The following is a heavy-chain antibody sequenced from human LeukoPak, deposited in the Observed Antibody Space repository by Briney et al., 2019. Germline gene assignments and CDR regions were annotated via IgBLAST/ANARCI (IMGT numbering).Heavy chain of an antibody. CDR1: GGSITNYY. V-gene: IGHV4-59*08. J-gene: IGHJ4*02. Sequence: SETLSLTCSVSGGSITNYYWSWIWQSPGKGLEWIGFIYNTGRTNYNPSLQSRVTMSIDTSKNQFSVKLSSVTAADTAVCYCARQAELATDYWGQGTLVTVSS. D-gene: IGHD1-26*01. CDR3: ARQAELATDY. CDR2: IYNTGRT.